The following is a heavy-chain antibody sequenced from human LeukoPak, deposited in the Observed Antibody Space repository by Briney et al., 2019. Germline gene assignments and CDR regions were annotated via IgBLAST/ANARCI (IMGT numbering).Heavy chain of an antibody. CDR1: GFTFSSYW. V-gene: IGHV3-74*01. J-gene: IGHJ6*03. Sequence: PGGSLRLSCAASGFTFSSYWMHWVRQAPGKGLVWVSRINSDGSSTSYADSVKGRFTISRDNAKNTLYLQMNSLRAEDTAVYYCARDGVIAVAGTRYYYYYMDVWGKGTTVTVSS. CDR2: INSDGSST. CDR3: ARDGVIAVAGTRYYYYYMDV. D-gene: IGHD6-19*01.